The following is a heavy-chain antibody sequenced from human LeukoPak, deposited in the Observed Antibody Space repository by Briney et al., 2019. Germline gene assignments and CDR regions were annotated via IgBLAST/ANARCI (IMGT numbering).Heavy chain of an antibody. CDR1: GFTFSSYE. CDR2: ISSSGGTI. D-gene: IGHD2-15*01. V-gene: IGHV3-48*03. CDR3: ARGLVAATHRY. Sequence: GGSLRLSCAASGFTFSSYEMNWVRQAPGKGLEWVSYISSSGGTIYYADSVKGRFTISRDNAKNSLYLQMNSLRAEDTAVYYCARGLVAATHRYWGQGTLVTVSS. J-gene: IGHJ4*02.